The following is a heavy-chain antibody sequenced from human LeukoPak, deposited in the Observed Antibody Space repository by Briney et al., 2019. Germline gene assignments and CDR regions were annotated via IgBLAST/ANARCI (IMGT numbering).Heavy chain of an antibody. Sequence: SETLSLTCTVSGGSISSGSYYWSWIRQPAGKGLEWIGRIYTSGSTNYNPSLKSRVTISIDTSKNQFSLKLSSVTAADTAVYYCARAWGVEMATIFKSDAFDIWGQGTMVTVSS. V-gene: IGHV4-61*02. CDR1: GGSISSGSYY. J-gene: IGHJ3*02. CDR3: ARAWGVEMATIFKSDAFDI. D-gene: IGHD5-24*01. CDR2: IYTSGST.